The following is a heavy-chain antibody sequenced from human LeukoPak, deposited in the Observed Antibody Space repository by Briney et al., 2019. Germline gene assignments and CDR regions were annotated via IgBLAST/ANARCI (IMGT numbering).Heavy chain of an antibody. J-gene: IGHJ4*02. V-gene: IGHV3-74*01. CDR1: GFTFSSYW. CDR2: INSDGSST. CDR3: ARHLSGVTGYTYGRGIDY. Sequence: GGSLRLSCAASGFTFSSYWMHWVRQAPGKGLVWVSHINSDGSSTSYADSVKGRFTISRDNAKNTLYLQMNSLRAEDTAVYYCARHLSGVTGYTYGRGIDYWGQGTLVTVSS. D-gene: IGHD5-18*01.